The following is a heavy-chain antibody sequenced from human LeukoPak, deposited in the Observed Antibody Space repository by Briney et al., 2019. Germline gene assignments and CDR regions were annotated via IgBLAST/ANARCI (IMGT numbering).Heavy chain of an antibody. D-gene: IGHD2-15*01. J-gene: IGHJ5*02. V-gene: IGHV4-39*01. Sequence: PSETLSLTCAVYGGFFSGYYWGWIRQPPGKGLEWIGSIYYGGSTYYNPSLKSRVTISVDTSMNQFSLKLSFVTTADTAVYYCARALGYCSGGSCTRGYNWFDPWGQGTLVTVPS. CDR2: IYYGGST. CDR1: GGFFSGYY. CDR3: ARALGYCSGGSCTRGYNWFDP.